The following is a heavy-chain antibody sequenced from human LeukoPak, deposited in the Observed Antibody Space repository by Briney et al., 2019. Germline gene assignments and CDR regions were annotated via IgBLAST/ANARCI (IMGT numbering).Heavy chain of an antibody. V-gene: IGHV3-53*01. J-gene: IGHJ4*02. CDR2: CYSGGST. CDR3: VRDFGRPAVTDDY. CDR1: GFTPRSNY. D-gene: IGHD2-21*02. Sequence: GGSLRLSCAASGFTPRSNYMSWVRQAPGKGLEWVSVCYSGGSTYYANSVKGRFTISRDGSKNTLYLQMNILRGDDTAVYYGVRDFGRPAVTDDYWGQGTLVTVSA.